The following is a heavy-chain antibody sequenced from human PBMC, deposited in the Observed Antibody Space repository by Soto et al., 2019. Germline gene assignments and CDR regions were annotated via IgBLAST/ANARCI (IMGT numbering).Heavy chain of an antibody. CDR1: GFTFSSYG. J-gene: IGHJ6*04. CDR3: AKNGGVTARVPYPYYDGMDV. CDR2: ISYDGSNK. D-gene: IGHD5-18*01. Sequence: QVQLVESGGGVVQPGRSLRLSCAASGFTFSSYGMHWVRQAPGKGLEWVAVISYDGSNKYYADSVKGGFTISRDNSKTTLYLQINTLRAEDTVLYYGAKNGGVTARVPYPYYDGMDVWGEGTTVTVSS. V-gene: IGHV3-30*18.